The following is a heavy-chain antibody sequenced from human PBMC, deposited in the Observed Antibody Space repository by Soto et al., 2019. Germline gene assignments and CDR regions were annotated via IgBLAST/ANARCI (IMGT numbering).Heavy chain of an antibody. V-gene: IGHV3-23*01. D-gene: IGHD5-18*01. CDR2: ISGSGGIT. Sequence: PGGSLRLSFAASGVPFSSYAMSWVRQAPGKGLEWVSAISGSGGITYYADSVKGRFTISRDNSKNTLYLQMNSLRAEDTAVHYCAKGGYNYGFLFDCWGQGTLVTVSS. J-gene: IGHJ4*02. CDR1: GVPFSSYA. CDR3: AKGGYNYGFLFDC.